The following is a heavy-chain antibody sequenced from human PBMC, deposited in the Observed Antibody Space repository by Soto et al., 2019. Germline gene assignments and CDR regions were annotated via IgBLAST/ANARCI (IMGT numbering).Heavy chain of an antibody. V-gene: IGHV1-18*01. D-gene: IGHD2-2*01. CDR2: ISLYSDGT. CDR3: ARVVPGAVARFGP. CDR1: GYTFSNYG. Sequence: QVQLVQSGGEVKRPGASVKVSCKTSGYTFSNYGITWVRQAPGQPLAWLGWISLYSDGTNYAQKFQGRVSMTTDPSTTTAYMELRSLRSDDTAVYYCARVVPGAVARFGPWGQGTLVTVSS. J-gene: IGHJ5*02.